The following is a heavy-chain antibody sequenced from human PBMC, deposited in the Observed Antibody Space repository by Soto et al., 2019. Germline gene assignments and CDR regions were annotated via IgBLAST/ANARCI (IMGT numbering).Heavy chain of an antibody. Sequence: QVQLVESGGGVVQPGGSLRLSCAASGFTFRSYGMHWVRQAPGKGLEWVAVIWYDGSNKYYADSVKGRFTISRDNSKNKQYLQKNRLRAEDTAVFYGERARRDGDYPWDYYYGMDVWGQGTTVTVSS. CDR2: IWYDGSNK. J-gene: IGHJ6*02. CDR1: GFTFRSYG. CDR3: ERARRDGDYPWDYYYGMDV. V-gene: IGHV3-33*01. D-gene: IGHD4-17*01.